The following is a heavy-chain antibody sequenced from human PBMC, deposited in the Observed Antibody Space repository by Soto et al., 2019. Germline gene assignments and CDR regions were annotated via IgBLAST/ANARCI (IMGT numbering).Heavy chain of an antibody. J-gene: IGHJ4*02. CDR3: ARGGGSTKVDY. CDR1: GGSITSSGYY. Sequence: QVQLQESGPGLVKPSQTLSLTCTVSGGSITSSGYYWSWIRQHPGEGLEWIGFTSNSGSTSYNPSLKGRVTISVATSSNQFSLNLKSVTAAGTALYYCARGGGSTKVDYWGQGTLVTVSP. D-gene: IGHD2-2*01. V-gene: IGHV4-31*03. CDR2: TSNSGST.